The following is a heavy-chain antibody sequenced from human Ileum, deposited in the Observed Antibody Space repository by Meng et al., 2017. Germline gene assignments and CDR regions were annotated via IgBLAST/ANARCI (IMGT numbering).Heavy chain of an antibody. CDR2: INQDGSVK. CDR3: TTAGRSTDENY. Sequence: GGSLRLSCAASGFTFSSHWMSWVRQAPEKGLEWMANINQDGSVKQYVDSAKARFSISRDNAKNSLYLQMNSLRAEDTAVYYCTTAGRSTDENYWGQGMLVTVSS. V-gene: IGHV3-7*01. CDR1: GFTFSSHW. J-gene: IGHJ4*02.